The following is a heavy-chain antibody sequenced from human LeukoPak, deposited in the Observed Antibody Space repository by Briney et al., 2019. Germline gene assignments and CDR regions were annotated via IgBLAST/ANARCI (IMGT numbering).Heavy chain of an antibody. V-gene: IGHV4-38-2*02. Sequence: SETLSLTCTVSGFSISSGYYWGWIRQPPGKGLEWIGSIYHSGSTYYNPSLKSRVTISVDTSKNQFSLKLSSVTAADTAVYYCARAQAGDYWGQGSLVTVSS. J-gene: IGHJ4*02. CDR2: IYHSGST. CDR1: GFSISSGYY. CDR3: ARAQAGDY.